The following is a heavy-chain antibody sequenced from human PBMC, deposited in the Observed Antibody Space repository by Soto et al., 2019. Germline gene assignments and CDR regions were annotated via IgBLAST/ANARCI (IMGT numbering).Heavy chain of an antibody. CDR1: GGFFSSDA. J-gene: IGHJ5*02. V-gene: IGHV1-69*13. CDR3: ARIYCSGGICFPNWVDP. Sequence: GASVKVSCKASGGFFSSDAISWVRQAPGQGLEWLGGITPISGTPKYAQKFQGRVTISADESTSTAYKDQSSLRLEDTAIYYCARIYCSGGICFPNWVDPWGQGTLVTVSS. D-gene: IGHD2-15*01. CDR2: ITPISGTP.